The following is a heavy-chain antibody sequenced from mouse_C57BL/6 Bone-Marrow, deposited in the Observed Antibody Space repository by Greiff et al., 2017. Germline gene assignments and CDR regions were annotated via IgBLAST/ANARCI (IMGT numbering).Heavy chain of an antibody. Sequence: EVKLLESGGDLVKPGGSLKLSCAASGFTFSSYGMSWVRQTPDKRLEWVATISSGGSYTYYPDSVKGRFTISRDNAKNTLYLQMSSLKSEDTAMYYCARRGYDYDVPWFAYWGQGTLVTVSA. CDR2: ISSGGSYT. CDR3: ARRGYDYDVPWFAY. CDR1: GFTFSSYG. J-gene: IGHJ3*01. V-gene: IGHV5-6*02. D-gene: IGHD2-4*01.